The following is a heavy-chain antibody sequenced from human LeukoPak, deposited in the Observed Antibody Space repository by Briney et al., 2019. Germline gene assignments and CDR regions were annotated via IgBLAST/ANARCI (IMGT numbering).Heavy chain of an antibody. V-gene: IGHV3-33*01. J-gene: IGHJ4*02. CDR3: AREDRAVAGTFDY. CDR1: GFTFSSYG. Sequence: GGSLRLSCAASGFTFSSYGMHWVRQAPGKGLEWVAVIWYDGSNKYYADSVKGRFTISRDNSKNTLYLQMNSLRAEDTAVYYCAREDRAVAGTFDYWGQGTLATVSS. CDR2: IWYDGSNK. D-gene: IGHD6-19*01.